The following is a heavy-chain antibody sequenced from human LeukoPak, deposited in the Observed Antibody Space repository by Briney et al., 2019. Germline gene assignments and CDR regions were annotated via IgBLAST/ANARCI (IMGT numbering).Heavy chain of an antibody. CDR2: IYHTGIT. V-gene: IGHV4-38-2*02. CDR3: AGDGGVLRFLEWLYAFDI. J-gene: IGHJ3*02. Sequence: SETLSLTCAVSGYSISSGYYWGWIRQPPGKGLEWIGSIYHTGITSYNPSLKSRVTISADTSKNQFSLNLTSVTAADTAVYYCAGDGGVLRFLEWLYAFDIWGQGTMVIVSS. D-gene: IGHD3-3*01. CDR1: GYSISSGYY.